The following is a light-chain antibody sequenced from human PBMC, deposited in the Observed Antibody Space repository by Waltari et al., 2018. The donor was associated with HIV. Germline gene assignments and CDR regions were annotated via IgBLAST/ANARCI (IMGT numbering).Light chain of an antibody. CDR1: QSVSTN. CDR3: QQYGYWPGLT. J-gene: IGKJ4*01. V-gene: IGKV3-15*01. CDR2: GAS. Sequence: EIVMTQSPATLSVSPGERATLSCRARQSVSTNLAWYQHKPGQAPRLLIYGASTRAIGLPARFSGSGSGTEFTLTISSLESEDFAVYYCQQYGYWPGLTFGGGTKVEIK.